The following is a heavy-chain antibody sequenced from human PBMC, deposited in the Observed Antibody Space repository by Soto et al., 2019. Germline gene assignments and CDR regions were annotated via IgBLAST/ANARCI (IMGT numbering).Heavy chain of an antibody. D-gene: IGHD3-10*01. V-gene: IGHV1-46*01. CDR3: ARGGITMVRLHDYYGMDV. Sequence: ASVKVSCKXSGYTFTSYYMHWVRQAPGQGLEWMGIINPSGGSTSYAQKFQGRVTMTRDTSTSTVYMELSSLRSEDTAVYYCARGGITMVRLHDYYGMDVWGQGTTITVSS. CDR1: GYTFTSYY. J-gene: IGHJ6*02. CDR2: INPSGGST.